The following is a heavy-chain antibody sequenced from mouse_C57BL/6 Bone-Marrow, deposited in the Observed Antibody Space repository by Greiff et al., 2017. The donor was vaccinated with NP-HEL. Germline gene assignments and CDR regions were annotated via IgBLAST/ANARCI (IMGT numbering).Heavy chain of an antibody. CDR3: AREGITTGAMDY. CDR1: GYTFTDYY. CDR2: IFPGSGST. V-gene: IGHV1-75*01. Sequence: VKLQESGPELVKPGASVKISCKASGYTFTDYYINWVKQRPGQGLEWIGWIFPGSGSTYYNEKFKGKATLTVDKSSSTAYMLLSSLTSEDSAVYFCAREGITTGAMDYWGQGTSVTVSS. D-gene: IGHD1-1*01. J-gene: IGHJ4*01.